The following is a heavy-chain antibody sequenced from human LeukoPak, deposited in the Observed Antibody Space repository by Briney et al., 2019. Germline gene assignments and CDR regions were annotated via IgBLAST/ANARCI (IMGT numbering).Heavy chain of an antibody. V-gene: IGHV1-69*05. CDR2: IIPIFGTA. D-gene: IGHD6-19*01. CDR3: ARGHGIAVANTGVGWFDP. CDR1: GGTFSSYA. J-gene: IGHJ5*02. Sequence: SVKVSCKASGGTFSSYAISWVRQAPGQGLEWMGGIIPIFGTANYAQKFQGRVTMTRDMSTSTVYMELSSLRSEDTAVYYCARGHGIAVANTGVGWFDPWGQGTLVTVSS.